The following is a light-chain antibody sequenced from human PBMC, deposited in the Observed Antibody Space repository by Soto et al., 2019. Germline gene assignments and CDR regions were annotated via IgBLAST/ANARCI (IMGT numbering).Light chain of an antibody. J-gene: IGKJ1*01. CDR3: LLDFRYFWA. Sequence: AIQLTQSPSSLSASVGDRVTITCRASEAIRSALGWYQQKPGKVLKLLIYAASILQSGVPSRFSGSGSGTDFTLTISSLQPEDFATYYCLLDFRYFWAFGQGTKV. CDR2: AAS. CDR1: EAIRSA. V-gene: IGKV1-6*01.